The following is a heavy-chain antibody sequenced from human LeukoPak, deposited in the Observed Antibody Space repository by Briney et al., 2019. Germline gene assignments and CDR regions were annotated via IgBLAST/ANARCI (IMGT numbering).Heavy chain of an antibody. Sequence: ASVKVSCKASGYTFTGYYMHWVRQAPGQGLEWMGWINPNSGGTNYAQKLQGRVTMTRDTSISTAYMELSRLRSDDTAVYYCARGGPDVLLWFGEYDDAFDIWGQGTMVTVSS. J-gene: IGHJ3*02. D-gene: IGHD3-10*01. CDR1: GYTFTGYY. CDR3: ARGGPDVLLWFGEYDDAFDI. V-gene: IGHV1-2*02. CDR2: INPNSGGT.